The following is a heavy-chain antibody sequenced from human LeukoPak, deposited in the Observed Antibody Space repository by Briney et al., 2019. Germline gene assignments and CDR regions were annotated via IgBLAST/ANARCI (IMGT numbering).Heavy chain of an antibody. D-gene: IGHD3-3*01. V-gene: IGHV3-23*05. Sequence: GGSLRLSCAASGFAISTYAMAWVRQAPGKGLEWISSLSSGRSPSYSDSLEGRLTMSRDNSGNTLYLQMTSLRVEDTAIYYCVKRFLESIVSEQWGQGTLVTVSS. CDR2: LSSGRSP. J-gene: IGHJ4*02. CDR1: GFAISTYA. CDR3: VKRFLESIVSEQ.